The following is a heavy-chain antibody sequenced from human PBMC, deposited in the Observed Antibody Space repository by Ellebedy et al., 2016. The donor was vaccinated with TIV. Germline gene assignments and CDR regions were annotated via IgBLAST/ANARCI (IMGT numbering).Heavy chain of an antibody. Sequence: SETLSLTXSVSGGSISSYYWSWIRQPPGKGLEWIGRINHSGTTYYSPSLGSRVTISVDTSKNQFSLKLTSVTAADTAVYYCARGQGRRKATDYWGQGTLVTVSS. D-gene: IGHD5-12*01. CDR1: GGSISSYY. CDR2: INHSGTT. V-gene: IGHV4-34*01. CDR3: ARGQGRRKATDY. J-gene: IGHJ4*02.